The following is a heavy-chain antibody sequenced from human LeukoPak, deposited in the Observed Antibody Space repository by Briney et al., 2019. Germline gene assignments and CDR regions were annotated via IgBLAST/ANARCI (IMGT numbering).Heavy chain of an antibody. CDR1: GYTFTSYA. Sequence: ASVKVSCKASGYTFTSYAIHWVRQAPGQRLEWLGWINAGNGDTKYSQDFQGRVTITRDTSASTAYMELSSLRSEDMAVYYCARDDGLDYWGQGTLVTVSS. V-gene: IGHV1-3*03. CDR3: ARDDGLDY. CDR2: INAGNGDT. D-gene: IGHD4-17*01. J-gene: IGHJ4*02.